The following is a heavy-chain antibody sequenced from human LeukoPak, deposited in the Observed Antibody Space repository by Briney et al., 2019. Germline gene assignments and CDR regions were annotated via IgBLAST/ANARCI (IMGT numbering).Heavy chain of an antibody. J-gene: IGHJ5*02. D-gene: IGHD3-3*01. CDR3: ARGVPYDA. V-gene: IGHV3-23*01. CDR1: GFTFSDYA. CDR2: ISANDGRI. Sequence: PGGSLRLSCADSGFTFSDYAMSWVRQAPGKGLKWVSSISANDGRIYYADSVKGRFTISRDNSKDTVFLQMNSLRDDDTAFYYCARGVPYDAWGQGSLVTVSS.